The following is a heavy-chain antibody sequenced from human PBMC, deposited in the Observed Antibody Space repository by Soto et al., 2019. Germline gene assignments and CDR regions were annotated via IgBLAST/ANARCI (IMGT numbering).Heavy chain of an antibody. CDR2: MSYDGGDI. J-gene: IGHJ4*02. CDR3: AKVREDVVLLVALDY. D-gene: IGHD2-8*01. CDR1: GFQFSDYV. Sequence: QVHLVESGGGVVQPGGSLRLSCAASGFQFSDYVIHWVRQAPGKGLEWVAVMSYDGGDIYYADSVKGRFTISRDNSKNTLYLQMNSLRAEDTAVYYCAKVREDVVLLVALDYWGQGTLVTVSS. V-gene: IGHV3-30*18.